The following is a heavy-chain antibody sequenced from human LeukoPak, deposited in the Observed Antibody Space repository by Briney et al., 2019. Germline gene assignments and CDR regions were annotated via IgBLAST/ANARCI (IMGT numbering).Heavy chain of an antibody. CDR3: ARESRRSYCNEY. J-gene: IGHJ4*02. D-gene: IGHD2-2*01. V-gene: IGHV4-39*07. CDR2: IYYSGSS. CDR1: GGSISSSSSY. Sequence: PSETLSLTCSVSGGSISSSSSYWGWIRQPPGKGLEWIGSIYYSGSSFDNPALKSRVTISVDTSKNQFSLKLSSVTAADTAEYFCARESRRSYCNEYWGQGTLVTVSS.